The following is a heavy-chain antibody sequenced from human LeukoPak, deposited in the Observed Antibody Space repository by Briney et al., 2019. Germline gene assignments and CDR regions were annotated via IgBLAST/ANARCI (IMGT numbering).Heavy chain of an antibody. V-gene: IGHV4-59*08. J-gene: IGHJ3*02. CDR2: IYYSGST. Sequence: SETLSLTCTVSGGSVSSYYWSWIRQPPGKGLEWIGYIYYSGSTNYNPSLKSRVTISVDTSKNQFSLKLSSVTAADTAVYYCARQFTSPVARGDAFDIWGQGTMVTVSS. CDR1: GGSVSSYY. D-gene: IGHD5-12*01. CDR3: ARQFTSPVARGDAFDI.